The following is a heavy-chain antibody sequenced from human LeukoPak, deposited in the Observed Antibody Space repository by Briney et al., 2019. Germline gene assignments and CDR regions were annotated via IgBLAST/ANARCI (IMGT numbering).Heavy chain of an antibody. V-gene: IGHV1-69*04. Sequence: GASVKLSCKASGGTFSSYAISWVRQAPGQGLEWMGRIIPILGIANYAQKFKGRVTISADKATSTAYMELSSLRSEDTAVYYCAGGSPNSGYDSTEYWGQGTLVTVSS. CDR2: IIPILGIA. D-gene: IGHD5-12*01. CDR1: GGTFSSYA. J-gene: IGHJ4*02. CDR3: AGGSPNSGYDSTEY.